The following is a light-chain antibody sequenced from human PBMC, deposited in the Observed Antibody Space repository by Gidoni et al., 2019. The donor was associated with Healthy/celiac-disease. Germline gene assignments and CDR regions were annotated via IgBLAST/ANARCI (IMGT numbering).Light chain of an antibody. Sequence: QSALTQLPSASGSPGQSVTNSCTGTSSDVGGYNSVSWYQQHPGKAPKLMIYEVSKRPSGVPDRFSGSKSGNTASLTVSGLQAEDEADYYCSSYAGSNNLVFGGGTKLTVL. CDR2: EVS. CDR3: SSYAGSNNLV. CDR1: SSDVGGYNS. J-gene: IGLJ2*01. V-gene: IGLV2-8*01.